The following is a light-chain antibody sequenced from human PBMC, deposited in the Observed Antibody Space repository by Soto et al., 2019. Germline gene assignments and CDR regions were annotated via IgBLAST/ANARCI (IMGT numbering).Light chain of an antibody. J-gene: IGKJ4*01. V-gene: IGKV1-39*01. Sequence: DIEMIQSPPSLSASVGDRITISCRASQSITSYLNWFQQKPGKATNLLIFAASNLQSGVPSRVSGSGSGTDFTLTINSLQPEDSATYYCQQSYRPLLAFGGGTKVEV. CDR3: QQSYRPLLA. CDR2: AAS. CDR1: QSITSY.